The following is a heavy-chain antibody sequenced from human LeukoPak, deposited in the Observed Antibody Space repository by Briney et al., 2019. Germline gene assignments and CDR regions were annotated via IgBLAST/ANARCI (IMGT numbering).Heavy chain of an antibody. CDR1: GYTFTSYG. Sequence: GASVKVSCKASGYTFTSYGTSWVRQAPGQGLEWMGWISAYNGNTNYAQKLQGRVTMTTDSSTSTAYMELRSLRSDDTAVYYCARGLSYYYDSSGYHHFDYWGQGTLVTVSS. CDR2: ISAYNGNT. D-gene: IGHD3-22*01. CDR3: ARGLSYYYDSSGYHHFDY. V-gene: IGHV1-18*01. J-gene: IGHJ4*02.